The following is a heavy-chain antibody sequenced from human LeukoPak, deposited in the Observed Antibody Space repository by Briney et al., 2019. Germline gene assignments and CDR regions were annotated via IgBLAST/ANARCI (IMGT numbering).Heavy chain of an antibody. D-gene: IGHD5-24*01. J-gene: IGHJ4*02. Sequence: GGSLRLSCAASGFTFSSYWMHWVRQAPGKGLVWVSRINSDGSSISYADSVKGRFTISRDNAKNTLYLQMNSLRAEDTAVYYCARVHGDGYNSRYFDYWGQGTLVTVSS. V-gene: IGHV3-74*01. CDR2: INSDGSSI. CDR1: GFTFSSYW. CDR3: ARVHGDGYNSRYFDY.